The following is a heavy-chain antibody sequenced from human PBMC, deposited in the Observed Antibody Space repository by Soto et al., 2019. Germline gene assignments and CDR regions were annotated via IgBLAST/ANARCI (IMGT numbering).Heavy chain of an antibody. Sequence: QLQLQESGPGLVKPSETLSLTCTVSGGSISSSSYYWGWIRQPPGKGLEWIGSIYYSGSTYYNPSLKSRVTISVDTSKNQFSLKLSSVTAADTAVYYCARQGGYSGYDYAGDWGQGTLVTVSS. J-gene: IGHJ4*02. CDR3: ARQGGYSGYDYAGD. V-gene: IGHV4-39*01. CDR1: GGSISSSSYY. CDR2: IYYSGST. D-gene: IGHD5-12*01.